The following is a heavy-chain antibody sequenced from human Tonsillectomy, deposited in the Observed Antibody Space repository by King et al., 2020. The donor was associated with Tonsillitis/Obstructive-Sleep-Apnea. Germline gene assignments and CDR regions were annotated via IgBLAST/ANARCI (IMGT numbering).Heavy chain of an antibody. Sequence: VQLVESGAEVKKPGASVKVSCKASGYTFTSYDISWVRQAPGQGLEWMGWISANSGNTNYVQKFQGRVTMTTDTSTSTAYMELRSLRSDDTAVYYCARASLRYSGHDLSYYYDMDVWGQGTTVTVSS. V-gene: IGHV1-18*01. J-gene: IGHJ6*02. CDR1: GYTFTSYD. CDR3: ARASLRYSGHDLSYYYDMDV. CDR2: ISANSGNT. D-gene: IGHD5-12*01.